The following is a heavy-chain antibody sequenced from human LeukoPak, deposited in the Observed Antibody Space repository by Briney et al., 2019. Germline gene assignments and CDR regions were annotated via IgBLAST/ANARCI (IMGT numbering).Heavy chain of an antibody. D-gene: IGHD2-2*02. CDR2: INPNSGGT. CDR1: GYTFTGYY. J-gene: IGHJ3*02. Sequence: ASVKVSCKASGYTFTGYYVHWVRQAPGQGLEWMGWINPNSGGTNYAQKFQGRVTMTRDTSISTAYMELSRLGSDDTAVYYCARGASGVVVPAAISAFDIWGQGTMVTVSS. V-gene: IGHV1-2*02. CDR3: ARGASGVVVPAAISAFDI.